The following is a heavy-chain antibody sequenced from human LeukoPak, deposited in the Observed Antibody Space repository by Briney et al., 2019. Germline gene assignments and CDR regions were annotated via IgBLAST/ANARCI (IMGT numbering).Heavy chain of an antibody. V-gene: IGHV3-23*01. CDR3: ANGDDFWSGYSYYFDY. CDR2: ISGSGGST. D-gene: IGHD3-3*01. J-gene: IGHJ4*02. CDR1: GFTYSSYA. Sequence: GGSLRLSCAASGFTYSSYAMSWVRQAPGKGLEWVSAISGSGGSTYYADSVKGRFTISRDNSKNTLYLQMNSLRAEDTAVYYGANGDDFWSGYSYYFDYWGQGTLATVSS.